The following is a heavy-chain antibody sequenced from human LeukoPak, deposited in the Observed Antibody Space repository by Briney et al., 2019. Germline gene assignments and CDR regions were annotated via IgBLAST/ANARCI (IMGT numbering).Heavy chain of an antibody. V-gene: IGHV3-23*01. CDR1: GFTFSTYG. CDR2: ISGGAGNT. J-gene: IGHJ6*02. CDR3: AKGMTFQYYYSMDV. D-gene: IGHD2/OR15-2a*01. Sequence: GESLRLSCAASGFTFSTYGMNWVRQAPGKGLEWVSAISGGAGNTYYADSVKGRFTISRGSSGNTLFLQMNSLRAEDTAVYYCAKGMTFQYYYSMDVWGQGISVTVSS.